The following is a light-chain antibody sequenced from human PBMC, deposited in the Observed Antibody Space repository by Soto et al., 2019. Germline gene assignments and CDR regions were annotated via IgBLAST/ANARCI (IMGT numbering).Light chain of an antibody. CDR1: SSDVGSYNY. CDR2: EVR. J-gene: IGLJ2*01. V-gene: IGLV2-14*01. Sequence: QSALTQPASVSGSPGQSIAISCTGTSSDVGSYNYVSWYQQHPGKAPKLMIYEVRNRPSGVSDRFSGSKSGKTASLTIFGLQAEDEADYSCSSSTTTTTQVLGGGTQLTVL. CDR3: SSSTTTTTQV.